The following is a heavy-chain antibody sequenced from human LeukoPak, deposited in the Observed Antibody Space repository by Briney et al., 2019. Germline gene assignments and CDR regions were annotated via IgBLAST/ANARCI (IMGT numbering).Heavy chain of an antibody. V-gene: IGHV4-59*01. D-gene: IGHD3-16*02. CDR2: IYYSGST. CDR1: GGSISSYY. J-gene: IGHJ4*02. Sequence: PSETLSLTCTVSGGSISSYYWSWIRQPPGKGLEWIGCIYYSGSTNYNPSLKSRVTISVDTSKNQFSLKLSSVTAADTAVYYCARGGVISYYFDYWGQGTLVTVSS. CDR3: ARGGVISYYFDY.